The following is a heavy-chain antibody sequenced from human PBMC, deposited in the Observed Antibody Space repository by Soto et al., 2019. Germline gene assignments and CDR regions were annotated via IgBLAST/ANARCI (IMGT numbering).Heavy chain of an antibody. J-gene: IGHJ4*02. Sequence: QVQLQESGPGLVKPSQTLSLTCTVSGGSISSGGYYWSWIRQHPGKGLEWIGYIYYSGSTYYSPSLKSRVTISVDTSKNQFSLNLSSVTAADTAVYYCATGAVAGGYYFDYWGQGTLVTVAS. D-gene: IGHD6-19*01. V-gene: IGHV4-31*03. CDR2: IYYSGST. CDR3: ATGAVAGGYYFDY. CDR1: GGSISSGGYY.